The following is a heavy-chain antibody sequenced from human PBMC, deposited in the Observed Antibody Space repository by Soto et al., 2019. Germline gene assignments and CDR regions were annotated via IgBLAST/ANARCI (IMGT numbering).Heavy chain of an antibody. J-gene: IGHJ6*02. CDR1: RFTFSNYG. CDR2: IWCDESNN. D-gene: IGHD1-26*01. CDR3: ARGHSGSYRDSYYGMDV. Sequence: PGGSLRLSCAASRFTFSNYGMHWVRQGPGKGLEWVALIWCDESNNYYADSVKRRFTICRDNSKNTLYLQMDSLRAEDTAVYYCARGHSGSYRDSYYGMDVRGQGTTVTASS. V-gene: IGHV3-33*01.